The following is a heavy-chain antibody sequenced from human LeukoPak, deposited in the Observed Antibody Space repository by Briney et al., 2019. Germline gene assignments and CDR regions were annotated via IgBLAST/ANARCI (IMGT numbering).Heavy chain of an antibody. CDR3: ARDTLLYSDPDYYYHYGMDV. CDR1: GFNFNSYW. J-gene: IGHJ6*02. D-gene: IGHD6-13*01. V-gene: IGHV3-7*01. CDR2: IKQDGSEI. Sequence: GGSLRLSCAASGFNFNSYWMSWVRQAPGKGLECVAIIKQDGSEISFVDSVKGRFTISRDNAKNSLYLQMNSLRAGDTAVYYCARDTLLYSDPDYYYHYGMDVWGQGTTVTVSS.